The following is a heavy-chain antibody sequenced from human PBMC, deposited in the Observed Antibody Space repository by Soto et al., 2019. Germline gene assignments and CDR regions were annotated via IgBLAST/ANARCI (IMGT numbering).Heavy chain of an antibody. CDR3: ARRPSGYDSTLAFDY. V-gene: IGHV4-39*01. Sequence: PSETLSLTCTVSGGSISSSSYYWGWIRQPPGKGLEWIGSIYYSGSTYYNPSLKSRVTISVDTSKNQFSLKLSSVTAADTAVYYCARRPSGYDSTLAFDYWGQGTLVTVSS. J-gene: IGHJ4*02. CDR1: GGSISSSSYY. CDR2: IYYSGST. D-gene: IGHD5-12*01.